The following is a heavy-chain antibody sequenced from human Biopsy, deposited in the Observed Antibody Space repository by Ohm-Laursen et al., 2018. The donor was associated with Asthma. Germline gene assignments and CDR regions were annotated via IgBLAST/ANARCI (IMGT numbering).Heavy chain of an antibody. D-gene: IGHD2-8*01. CDR3: ARERAGVLGSYNGMDV. J-gene: IGHJ6*02. CDR2: VTYDGISQ. V-gene: IGHV3-30*03. Sequence: SLRLSCAASGFTFSNYGMHWVRQVAGKGLDWVAVVTYDGISQYYAESVKGRFIISRDNSRNTLNLQMNSVRPDDTAVYFCARERAGVLGSYNGMDVWGPGTTVSVSS. CDR1: GFTFSNYG.